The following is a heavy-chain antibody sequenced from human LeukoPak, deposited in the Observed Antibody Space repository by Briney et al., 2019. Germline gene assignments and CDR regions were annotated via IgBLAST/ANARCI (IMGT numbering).Heavy chain of an antibody. CDR2: IIPLFGTA. Sequence: SVKVSCKASGSTFSSYAISWVRQAPGQGLEWMGGIIPLFGTANYAQKFQGRVTITADESTSTAYMELSSLRSEDTAVYYCARDQKHYDFWSGYPRGYYYYGMDVWGQGTTVTVSS. V-gene: IGHV1-69*13. CDR1: GSTFSSYA. J-gene: IGHJ6*02. D-gene: IGHD3-3*01. CDR3: ARDQKHYDFWSGYPRGYYYYGMDV.